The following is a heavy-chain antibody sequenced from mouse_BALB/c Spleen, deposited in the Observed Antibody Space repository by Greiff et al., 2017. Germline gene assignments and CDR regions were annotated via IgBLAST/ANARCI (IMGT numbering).Heavy chain of an antibody. CDR2: IDPANGNT. Sequence: EVQVVESGAELVKPGASVKLSCTASGFNIKDTYMHWVKQRPEQGLEWIGRIDPANGNTKYDPKFQGKATITADTSSNTAYLQLSSLTSEDTAVYYCARRPNYYAMDYWGQGTSVTVSS. J-gene: IGHJ4*01. CDR3: ARRPNYYAMDY. V-gene: IGHV14-3*02. CDR1: GFNIKDTY.